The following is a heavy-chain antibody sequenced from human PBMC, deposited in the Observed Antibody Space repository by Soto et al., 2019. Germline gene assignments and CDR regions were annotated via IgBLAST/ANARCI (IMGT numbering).Heavy chain of an antibody. D-gene: IGHD3-22*01. V-gene: IGHV3-33*01. CDR3: ARNYYDSSGYYYAFDY. CDR1: GFTFSSYC. CDR2: IWYDGSNK. J-gene: IGHJ4*02. Sequence: GGSLRLSCAAAGFTFSSYCMHWVRPAPGKGLEWVAVIWYDGSNKYYADSVKGRFTISRDNSKNTLYLQMNSLRAEDTAVYYCARNYYDSSGYYYAFDYWGQGTLVTVSS.